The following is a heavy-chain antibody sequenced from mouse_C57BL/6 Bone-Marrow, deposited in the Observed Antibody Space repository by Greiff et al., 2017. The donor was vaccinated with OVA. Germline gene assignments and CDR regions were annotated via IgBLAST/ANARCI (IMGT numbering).Heavy chain of an antibody. CDR2: IYPRSGNT. CDR3: GGGDDGSSYGFAY. Sequence: QVQLQQSGAELARPGASVTLSCKASGYTFTSYGISWVKQRTGQGLEWIGEIYPRSGNTYYNEKFKGKATLTADKSSSTAYMELRSLTSEDSAVYFCGGGDDGSSYGFAYWGQGTLVTVSA. V-gene: IGHV1-81*01. J-gene: IGHJ3*01. D-gene: IGHD1-1*01. CDR1: GYTFTSYG.